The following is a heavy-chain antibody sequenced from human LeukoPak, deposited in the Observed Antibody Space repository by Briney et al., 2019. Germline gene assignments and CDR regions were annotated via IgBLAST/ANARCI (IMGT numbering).Heavy chain of an antibody. CDR1: GGSISSYY. D-gene: IGHD3-22*01. V-gene: IGHV4-59*12. CDR2: IHYSGIT. CDR3: ARYYYDSSGSLTEGFDY. Sequence: SETLSLTCTVSGGSISSYYWSWIRQPPGKGLEWIGYIHYSGITNYNPSLKSRVTISVDTSKNQFSLKLSSVTAADTAVYYCARYYYDSSGSLTEGFDYWGQGTLVTVSS. J-gene: IGHJ4*02.